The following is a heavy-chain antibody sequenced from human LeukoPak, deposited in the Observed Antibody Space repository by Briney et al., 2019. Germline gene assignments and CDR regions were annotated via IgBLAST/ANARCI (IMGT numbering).Heavy chain of an antibody. Sequence: AGGSLRLSCAASGFTFGDYYMSWIRQAPGKGLEWVSYISSSGSTIYYADSVKGRFTISRDNAKNSLYLQMNSLRAEDTAVYYCARDGYCSGGSCYTTDDFDYWGQGTLVTVSS. J-gene: IGHJ4*02. V-gene: IGHV3-11*04. D-gene: IGHD2-15*01. CDR2: ISSSGSTI. CDR3: ARDGYCSGGSCYTTDDFDY. CDR1: GFTFGDYY.